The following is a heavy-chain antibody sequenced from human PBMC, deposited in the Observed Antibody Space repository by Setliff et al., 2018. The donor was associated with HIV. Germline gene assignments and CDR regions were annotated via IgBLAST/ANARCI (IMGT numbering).Heavy chain of an antibody. CDR3: ARLGGICSGGSCTALAYTMDV. CDR2: IYPGDSDT. D-gene: IGHD2-15*01. Sequence: GESLKISCKGSGYSFSSYWIGWVRQMPGKGLEWMGIIYPGDSDTRYSPSFQGQVTISADKSISTAYLQCSSLKASGTAMYYCARLGGICSGGSCTALAYTMDVWGPGTTVTVSS. J-gene: IGHJ6*02. V-gene: IGHV5-51*01. CDR1: GYSFSSYW.